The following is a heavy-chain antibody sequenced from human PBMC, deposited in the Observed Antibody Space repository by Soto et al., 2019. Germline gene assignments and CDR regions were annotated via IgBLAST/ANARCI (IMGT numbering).Heavy chain of an antibody. D-gene: IGHD3-3*01. CDR2: IYYSGST. V-gene: IGHV4-61*01. CDR3: ARDRQASYYDFWSGYYTPRTYYYYYGMDV. J-gene: IGHJ6*02. Sequence: SETLSLTCTVSGGSVSSGSYYWSWIRQPPGKGLEWIGYIYYSGSTNYNPSLKSRVTISVDTSKNQFSLKLSSVTAADTAVYYCARDRQASYYDFWSGYYTPRTYYYYYGMDVWGQGTTVTVSS. CDR1: GGSVSSGSYY.